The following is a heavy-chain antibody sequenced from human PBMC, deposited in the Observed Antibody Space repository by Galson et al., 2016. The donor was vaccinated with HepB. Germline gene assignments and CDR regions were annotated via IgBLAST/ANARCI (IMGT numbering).Heavy chain of an antibody. D-gene: IGHD1/OR15-1a*01. Sequence: SETLSLTCTVSDGSIRSSSFSWGWIRQPPGKGLEWIGTVYRGKTYYTSSLEGRVAISVGMSTDLLSLKLTSLTAADTAVYYCARAGLGTKASFDYWGRGTLVAVSS. J-gene: IGHJ4*02. V-gene: IGHV4-39*01. CDR1: DGSIRSSSFS. CDR2: VYRGKT. CDR3: ARAGLGTKASFDY.